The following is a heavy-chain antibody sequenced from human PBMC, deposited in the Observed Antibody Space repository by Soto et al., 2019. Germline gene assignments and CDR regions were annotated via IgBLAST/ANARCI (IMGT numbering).Heavy chain of an antibody. CDR2: IKQDGSEK. V-gene: IGHV3-7*03. J-gene: IGHJ5*02. D-gene: IGHD2-8*02. CDR3: ARDPGFCTGGACRWFDP. CDR1: EFTFSNYW. Sequence: PGGSLRLSCSASEFTFSNYWMSWVRQAPGKGLEWVANIKQDGSEKYYADSVKDRFTISRDNAKNSLSLQMNSLRAEDTAMYFCARDPGFCTGGACRWFDPWGRGTLVTVYS.